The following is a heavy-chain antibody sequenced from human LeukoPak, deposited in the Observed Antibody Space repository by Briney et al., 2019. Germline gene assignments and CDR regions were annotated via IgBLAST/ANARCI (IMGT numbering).Heavy chain of an antibody. J-gene: IGHJ6*02. V-gene: IGHV3-23*01. D-gene: IGHD3-22*01. Sequence: GGSLRVSCAASGFTFSSFAMSWVRQAPGKRLEWVSDISGSGGTTYYADSVKGRFTISRDNSKNTLYLQMNSLMDEDMAVYYCAKDSRSGYYNCYSGMDVWGRGTVVAVSS. CDR1: GFTFSSFA. CDR2: ISGSGGTT. CDR3: AKDSRSGYYNCYSGMDV.